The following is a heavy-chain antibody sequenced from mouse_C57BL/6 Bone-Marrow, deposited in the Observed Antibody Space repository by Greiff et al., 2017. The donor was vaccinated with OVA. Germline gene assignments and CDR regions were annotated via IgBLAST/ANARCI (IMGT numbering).Heavy chain of an antibody. D-gene: IGHD2-4*01. CDR2: IYPRDGST. CDR3: ASVYYDYDAYYAMDY. Sequence: QVQLQQSDAELVKPGASVKISCKVSGYTFTDHTIHWMKQRPEQGLEWIGYIYPRDGSTKYNEKFKGKATLTADKSSSTAYMQLNSLTSEDSAVYFCASVYYDYDAYYAMDYWGQGTSVTVSS. V-gene: IGHV1-78*01. J-gene: IGHJ4*01. CDR1: GYTFTDHT.